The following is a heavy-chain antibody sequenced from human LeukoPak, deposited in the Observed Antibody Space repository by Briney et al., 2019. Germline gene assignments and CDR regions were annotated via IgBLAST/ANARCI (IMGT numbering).Heavy chain of an antibody. CDR2: ISSSSSSYI. J-gene: IGHJ4*02. Sequence: KAGGSLRLSCAASGFTFSSYSMNWVRQAPGKGLEWVSSISSSSSSYIYYADSVKGRFTISRDNAKNSLYLQMNSLRAEDTAVYYCAREGWFGTQHFDYWGQGTLVTVSS. D-gene: IGHD3-10*01. CDR3: AREGWFGTQHFDY. V-gene: IGHV3-21*01. CDR1: GFTFSSYS.